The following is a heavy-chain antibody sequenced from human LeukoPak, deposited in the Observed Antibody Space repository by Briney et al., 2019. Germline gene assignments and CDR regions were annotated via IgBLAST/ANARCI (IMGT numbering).Heavy chain of an antibody. CDR3: AASPDSSSLYYYGMDV. J-gene: IGHJ6*02. Sequence: PGGSLRLSCVASGFTFSSYAMSWARQAPGKGLEWVSAISGSGGSTYHADSVKGRFTISRDNSKNTLFLQMNSLRAEDTAVYYCAASPDSSSLYYYGMDVWGQGTTVTVFS. CDR1: GFTFSSYA. V-gene: IGHV3-23*01. D-gene: IGHD6-13*01. CDR2: ISGSGGST.